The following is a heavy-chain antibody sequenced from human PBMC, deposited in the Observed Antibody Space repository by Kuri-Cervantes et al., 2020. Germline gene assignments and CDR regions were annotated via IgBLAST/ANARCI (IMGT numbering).Heavy chain of an antibody. J-gene: IGHJ6*03. Sequence: GGSLRLSCAASGFTFSSCAMHWVRQAPGKGLEWVALISYDGNNKFYADSVKGRFSTSRDNSKSTVYPQMNSLRAEDTAVYYCAKDRPTAPKSIVVVPAAPPTYYMDVWGKGTTVTVSS. V-gene: IGHV3-30-3*01. CDR1: GFTFSSCA. D-gene: IGHD2-2*01. CDR2: ISYDGNNK. CDR3: AKDRPTAPKSIVVVPAAPPTYYMDV.